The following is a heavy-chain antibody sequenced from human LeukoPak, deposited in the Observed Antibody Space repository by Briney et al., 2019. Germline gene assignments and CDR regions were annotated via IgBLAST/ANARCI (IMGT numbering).Heavy chain of an antibody. V-gene: IGHV3-48*03. Sequence: GGSLRLSCAASGFTFSSYEMNWVRQAPGKGLEWVSYISSSGSTIYYADSAKGRFTISRDNAKNSLYLQMNSLRAEDTAVYYCARDQGSGINYYYYYMDVWGKGTTVTVSS. D-gene: IGHD3-10*01. CDR3: ARDQGSGINYYYYYMDV. CDR2: ISSSGSTI. CDR1: GFTFSSYE. J-gene: IGHJ6*03.